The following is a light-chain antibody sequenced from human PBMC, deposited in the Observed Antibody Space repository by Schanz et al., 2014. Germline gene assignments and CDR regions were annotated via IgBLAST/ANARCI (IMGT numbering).Light chain of an antibody. V-gene: IGLV1-47*01. CDR2: RNN. Sequence: QSVLTQPPSASGTPGQRVTISCTGSSPNIGSNSVFWYQQLPGTAPKLLIYRNNQRPSGVPDRVSGSKSGTSASLAITGLQAEDEADYYCQSYDSSLSGWVFGGGTKLTVL. J-gene: IGLJ3*02. CDR3: QSYDSSLSGWV. CDR1: SPNIGSNS.